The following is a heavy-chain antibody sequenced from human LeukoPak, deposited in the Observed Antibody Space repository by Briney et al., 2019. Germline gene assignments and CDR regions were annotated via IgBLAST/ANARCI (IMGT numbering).Heavy chain of an antibody. CDR2: ISYSGAS. D-gene: IGHD2-21*02. Sequence: SETLSLTCTVSGGSISSGDYYWSWFRQPPGKGLEWIGYISYSGASYYNPSLKSRITISVDTSKSQFSLKLSSVTAADTAVYYCASAYCGGDCTPCWYFDLWGRGTLVTVSS. CDR3: ASAYCGGDCTPCWYFDL. CDR1: GGSISSGDYY. J-gene: IGHJ2*01. V-gene: IGHV4-30-4*01.